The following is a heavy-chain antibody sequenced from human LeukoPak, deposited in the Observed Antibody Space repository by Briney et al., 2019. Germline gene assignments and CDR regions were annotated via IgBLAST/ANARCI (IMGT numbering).Heavy chain of an antibody. D-gene: IGHD4-17*01. CDR2: ISSGSSAI. J-gene: IGHJ4*02. CDR1: GFTYSSYS. CDR3: ARGHTAVTRRFDF. Sequence: GGSLRLSCAASGFTYSSYSMNWVRQAPGKGLEWVSIISSGSSAIFSADALKGRFTISRDDAKNLLYLDMNSLRAEDTAVYYCARGHTAVTRRFDFWGQGTLVTVSS. V-gene: IGHV3-21*01.